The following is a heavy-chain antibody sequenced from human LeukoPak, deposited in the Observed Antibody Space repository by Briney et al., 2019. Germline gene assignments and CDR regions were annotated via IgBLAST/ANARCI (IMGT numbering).Heavy chain of an antibody. CDR1: GITVNTNY. D-gene: IGHD3-9*01. Sequence: GGSLRLSCAASGITVNTNYMSWVRQAPGKGLEWVSIIYSGGATFYADSVKGRFTISRETSKNTLWLQMNSLRAEDTAVYYCARLHYDVLTGYFQDWGQGTLVTVSS. J-gene: IGHJ1*01. CDR2: IYSGGAT. V-gene: IGHV3-66*04. CDR3: ARLHYDVLTGYFQD.